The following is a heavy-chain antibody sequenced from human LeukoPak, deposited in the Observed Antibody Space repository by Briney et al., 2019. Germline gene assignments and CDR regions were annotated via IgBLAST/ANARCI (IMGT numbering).Heavy chain of an antibody. V-gene: IGHV3-11*04. Sequence: GGSLRLSCAASGFTFSDYYMSWIRQAPGKGLEWVSYISSSGSTIYYADSVKGRFTISRDNAKNSLYLQMNSLRAEDTAVYYCARYCSSTSCHEEAFDIWGQGTMVTVSS. J-gene: IGHJ3*02. CDR1: GFTFSDYY. D-gene: IGHD2-2*01. CDR3: ARYCSSTSCHEEAFDI. CDR2: ISSSGSTI.